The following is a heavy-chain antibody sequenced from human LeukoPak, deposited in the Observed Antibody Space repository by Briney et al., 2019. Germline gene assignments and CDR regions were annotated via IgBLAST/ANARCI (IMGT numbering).Heavy chain of an antibody. CDR3: ARTSYRAFDI. D-gene: IGHD3-16*02. J-gene: IGHJ3*02. CDR2: IYRDGST. Sequence: PGGSLRLSCAASGLTVSSSYMSWVRQAPGKWLEWVSIIYRDGSTYYADSVQGRSTISRDSSKNTVYFQMNSLRAEDTAVYYCARTSYRAFDIWGQGTMVTVSS. CDR1: GLTVSSSY. V-gene: IGHV3-53*01.